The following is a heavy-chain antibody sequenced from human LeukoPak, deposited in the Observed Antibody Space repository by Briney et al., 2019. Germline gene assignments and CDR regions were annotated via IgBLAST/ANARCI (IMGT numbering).Heavy chain of an antibody. CDR2: ISSSGSTI. J-gene: IGHJ4*02. Sequence: GGSLRLSCAASGFTFSSYEMNWFRQAPGKGLEWVSYISSSGSTIYYADSVKGRFTISRDNAKNSLYLQMNSLRAEDTAVYYCARVVVVAANLDYWGQGTLVTVSS. CDR3: ARVVVVAANLDY. D-gene: IGHD2-15*01. CDR1: GFTFSSYE. V-gene: IGHV3-48*03.